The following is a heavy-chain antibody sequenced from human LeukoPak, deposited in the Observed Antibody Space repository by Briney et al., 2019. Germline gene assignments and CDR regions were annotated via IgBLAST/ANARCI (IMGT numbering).Heavy chain of an antibody. Sequence: GGSLRLPCAASGFTFSGYSMNWVRQAVGKGLEWVSYISASSSSIYYADSVKGRFTISRDNAKNSLYLQMNSLRDEDTAVYYCARDSDYDSSGALFDYWGQGTLVTVSS. CDR1: GFTFSGYS. J-gene: IGHJ4*02. CDR3: ARDSDYDSSGALFDY. CDR2: ISASSSSI. V-gene: IGHV3-48*02. D-gene: IGHD3-22*01.